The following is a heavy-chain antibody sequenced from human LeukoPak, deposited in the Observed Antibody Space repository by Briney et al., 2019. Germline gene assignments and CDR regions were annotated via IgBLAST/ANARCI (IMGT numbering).Heavy chain of an antibody. CDR1: GFTFSSYA. CDR3: EKPGGIYDSGGGRTFDS. Sequence: GGSLRLSCAASGFTFSSYAMSWVRQAPGKGLEWVSAISGSGGSTYYADSVKGRFTISRDNSKNTLYLQMNSLRAEDTAIYYCEKPGGIYDSGGGRTFDSWGQGPLAPAS. V-gene: IGHV3-23*01. D-gene: IGHD3-16*01. CDR2: ISGSGGST. J-gene: IGHJ4*02.